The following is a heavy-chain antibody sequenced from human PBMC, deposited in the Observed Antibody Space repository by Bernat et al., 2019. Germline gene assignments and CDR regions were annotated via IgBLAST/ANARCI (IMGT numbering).Heavy chain of an antibody. CDR3: ARQGGGAYSNSWPPTNAFDI. CDR1: GYSFTSYW. J-gene: IGHJ3*02. Sequence: EVQLVQSGAEVKKPGESLRISCKGSGYSFTSYWISWVRQMPGKGLEWLGRIDPSDSYTNYSPSFQGHVTISADKSISTAYLQWSSLKASDTAMYYCARQGGGAYSNSWPPTNAFDIWGQGTMVTVSS. CDR2: IDPSDSYT. V-gene: IGHV5-10-1*03. D-gene: IGHD6-13*01.